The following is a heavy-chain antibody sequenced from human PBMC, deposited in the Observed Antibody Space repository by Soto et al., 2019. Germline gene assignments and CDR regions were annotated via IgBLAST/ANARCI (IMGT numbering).Heavy chain of an antibody. CDR2: ISAYNGNT. CDR3: ARDRPRSGWYHHFDY. CDR1: GYTFTSYG. Sequence: GASVKVSCKASGYTFTSYGISWVRQAPGQGLEWMGWISAYNGNTNYAQKLQGRVTMTTDTSTSTAYMELRSLRSDDTAVYYCARDRPRSGWYHHFDYWGQGTLVTVSS. J-gene: IGHJ4*02. V-gene: IGHV1-18*01. D-gene: IGHD6-19*01.